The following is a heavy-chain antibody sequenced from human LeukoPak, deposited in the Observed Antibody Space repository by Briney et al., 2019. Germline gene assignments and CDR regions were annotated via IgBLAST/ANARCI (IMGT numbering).Heavy chain of an antibody. CDR1: GGSISSYY. CDR2: IYYSGST. J-gene: IGHJ4*02. CDR3: SRATSSWRPFDY. D-gene: IGHD6-13*01. V-gene: IGHV4-59*01. Sequence: SETLSLTCTVSGGSISSYYWSWIRQPPGKGLEWVGYIYYSGSTNYNPSLKSRITITVETSKNQFSLKLTSVTAADTAVYYCSRATSSWRPFDYWGQGALVTVSS.